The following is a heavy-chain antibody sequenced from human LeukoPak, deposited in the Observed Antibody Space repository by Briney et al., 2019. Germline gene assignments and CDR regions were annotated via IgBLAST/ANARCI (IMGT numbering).Heavy chain of an antibody. CDR1: GFTFSKAW. CDR2: ITSKTDGGTT. J-gene: IGHJ4*02. V-gene: IGHV3-15*01. CDR3: TTAGTTTTRFVDY. Sequence: NPGGSLRLSCAASGFTFSKAWMSWVRQAPGKGLEWVGRITSKTDGGTTNYAAPVNGRFAISRDDSKNTLYLQMNGLKTEDTAVYYCTTAGTTTTRFVDYWGQGTLVTVSS. D-gene: IGHD1-26*01.